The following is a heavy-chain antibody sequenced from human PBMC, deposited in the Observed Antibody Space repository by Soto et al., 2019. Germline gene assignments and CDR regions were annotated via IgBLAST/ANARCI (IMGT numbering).Heavy chain of an antibody. J-gene: IGHJ4*02. Sequence: PGGSLRLSCAASGFTFDDYAMHWVRQAPGKGLEWVSGISWNSGSIGYADSVKGRFTISRDNAKNSLYLQMNSLRAEDTALYYCAKDTGYDSSGCFDYWGQGTLVTGSS. CDR3: AKDTGYDSSGCFDY. V-gene: IGHV3-9*01. CDR2: ISWNSGSI. CDR1: GFTFDDYA. D-gene: IGHD3-22*01.